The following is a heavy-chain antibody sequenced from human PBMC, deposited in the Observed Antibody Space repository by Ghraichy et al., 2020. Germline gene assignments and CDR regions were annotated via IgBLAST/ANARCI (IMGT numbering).Heavy chain of an antibody. V-gene: IGHV3-48*02. Sequence: GGSLRLSCVGSGFTFSGYSMNWVRQSPGKGLEWVSYITSSGRNIFYADSVKGRFTISRDNAQNSLYLQMNSLRDEDTAVYYCARGSRVVRFYYYDGMDVCGQGTLVTVSS. CDR1: GFTFSGYS. J-gene: IGHJ6*02. CDR3: ARGSRVVRFYYYDGMDV. D-gene: IGHD4-23*01. CDR2: ITSSGRNI.